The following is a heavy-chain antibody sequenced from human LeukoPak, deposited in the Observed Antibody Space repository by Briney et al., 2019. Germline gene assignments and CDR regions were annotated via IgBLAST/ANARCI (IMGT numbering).Heavy chain of an antibody. CDR2: IRYDGSNK. J-gene: IGHJ4*02. CDR1: GFTFSSYG. Sequence: GGSLRLSCAASGFTFSSYGMHWVRQAPGKGLEWVAFIRYDGSNKYYADSVKGRFTISRDNSKNTLYLQMNSLRAEDTAVYYCARVPQGGGYSYGPPRRLAFDYWGQGTLVTVSS. D-gene: IGHD5-18*01. V-gene: IGHV3-30*02. CDR3: ARVPQGGGYSYGPPRRLAFDY.